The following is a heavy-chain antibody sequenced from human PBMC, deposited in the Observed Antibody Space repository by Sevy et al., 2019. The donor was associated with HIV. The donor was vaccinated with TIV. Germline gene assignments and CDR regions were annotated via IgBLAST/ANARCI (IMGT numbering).Heavy chain of an antibody. D-gene: IGHD3-22*01. J-gene: IGHJ4*02. CDR3: ATSRSGYFDSSGYYIY. Sequence: GESLKISCKGSGYSFTSHWIGWVRHMPGKGLEWMGIIYPDDSDTRYSPSFQGQGTFSADKSISTAYLQWSSLRASDTAMYYCATSRSGYFDSSGYYIYWGQGTLVTVSS. CDR1: GYSFTSHW. CDR2: IYPDDSDT. V-gene: IGHV5-51*01.